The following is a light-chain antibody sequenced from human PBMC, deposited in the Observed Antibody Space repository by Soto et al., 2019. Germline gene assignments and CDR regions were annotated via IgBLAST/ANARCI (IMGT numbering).Light chain of an antibody. V-gene: IGLV2-14*01. J-gene: IGLJ1*01. CDR3: NSFRVSHLYV. CDR1: SSDIGGYNA. Sequence: QSALTQPASVSGSPGQTITISCTGTSSDIGGYNAVSCYQHHPGKAPKLIIYEVTHRPSGVSDRFSASKPGNTASLTISGLQAEDEADYYCNSFRVSHLYVFGTGTKVTAL. CDR2: EVT.